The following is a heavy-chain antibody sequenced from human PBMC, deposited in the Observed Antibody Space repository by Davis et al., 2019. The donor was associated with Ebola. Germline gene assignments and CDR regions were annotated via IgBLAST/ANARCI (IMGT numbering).Heavy chain of an antibody. CDR2: INPNSGGT. J-gene: IGHJ6*02. CDR3: ARLGTSADYYAMDV. V-gene: IGHV1-2*04. Sequence: AASVKVSCKASGYTFTGYYMHWVRQAPGQGLEWMGWINPNSGGTNYAQKFQGWVTITRDTSATTAYMELSSLRSEDTAVYYCARLGTSADYYAMDVWGQGTTVTVSS. CDR1: GYTFTGYY.